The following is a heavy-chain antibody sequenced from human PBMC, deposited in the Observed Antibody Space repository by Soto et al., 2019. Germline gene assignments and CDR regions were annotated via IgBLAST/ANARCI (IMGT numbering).Heavy chain of an antibody. CDR2: IDPSDSYT. Sequence: PGESLKISCKGSGYSFTSYWISWVRQMPGKGLEWMGRIDPSDSYTNYSPSFQGHVTTSADKSISTAYLQWSSLKASDTAMYYCARHRDMTLYYFDYWGQGTLVTVSS. CDR1: GYSFTSYW. J-gene: IGHJ4*02. CDR3: ARHRDMTLYYFDY. V-gene: IGHV5-10-1*01. D-gene: IGHD2-15*01.